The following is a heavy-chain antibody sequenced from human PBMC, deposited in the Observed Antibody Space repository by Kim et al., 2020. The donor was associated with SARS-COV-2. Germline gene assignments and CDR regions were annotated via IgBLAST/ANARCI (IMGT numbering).Heavy chain of an antibody. D-gene: IGHD3-10*01. Sequence: GGSLRLSCAASGFTFSSYWMHWVRQAPGKGLVWVSRINSDGSSTSYADSVKGRFTISRDNAKNTLYLQMNSLRAEDTAVYYCARDREYYGSGRSSYYYYGMDVWGQGTTVTVSS. CDR1: GFTFSSYW. CDR3: ARDREYYGSGRSSYYYYGMDV. J-gene: IGHJ6*02. CDR2: INSDGSST. V-gene: IGHV3-74*01.